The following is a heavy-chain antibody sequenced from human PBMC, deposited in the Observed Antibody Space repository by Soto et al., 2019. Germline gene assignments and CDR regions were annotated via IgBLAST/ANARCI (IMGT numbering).Heavy chain of an antibody. J-gene: IGHJ3*02. CDR1: GGSVTSGTYY. V-gene: IGHV4-61*01. CDR2: IYYSGST. Sequence: QVQLQESGPGLVKPSETLSLTCTVSGGSVTSGTYYWSWIRQPPGKGLEYIGYIYYSGSTNYNPSLNSRVTISVDTPKNQFSLKLSSATAADTALHYCASANAGAFNIWGQGTMVTVSS. CDR3: ASANAGAFNI.